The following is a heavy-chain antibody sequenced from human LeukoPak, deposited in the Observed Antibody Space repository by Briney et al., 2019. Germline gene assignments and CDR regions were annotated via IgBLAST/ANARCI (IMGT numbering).Heavy chain of an antibody. J-gene: IGHJ5*02. CDR3: VVVVAVGWFDP. V-gene: IGHV4-59*12. CDR1: GGSISSYY. CDR2: IYHSGST. D-gene: IGHD2-15*01. Sequence: PSETLSLTCTVSGGSISSYYWSWIRQPAGKGLEWIGEIYHSGSTNYNPSLKSRVTISVDKSKNQFSLKLSSVTAADTAVYYCVVVVAVGWFDPWGQGTLVTVSS.